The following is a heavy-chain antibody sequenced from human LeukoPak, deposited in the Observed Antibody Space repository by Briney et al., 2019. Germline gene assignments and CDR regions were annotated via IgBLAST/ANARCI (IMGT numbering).Heavy chain of an antibody. CDR2: INHSGST. CDR3: ARESLVVPQNRSFDY. J-gene: IGHJ4*02. D-gene: IGHD3-22*01. Sequence: SETLSLTCAVYGGSFSGYYWSWIRQPPGKGLEWIGEINHSGSTNYNPSLKSRVTISVDTSKNQFSLKLSSVTAADTAVYYCARESLVVPQNRSFDYWGQGTLVTVSS. CDR1: GGSFSGYY. V-gene: IGHV4-34*01.